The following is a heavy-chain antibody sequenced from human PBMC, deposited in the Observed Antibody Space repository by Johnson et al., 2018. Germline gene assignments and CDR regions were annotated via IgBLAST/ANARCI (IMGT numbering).Heavy chain of an antibody. J-gene: IGHJ3*02. CDR2: ISWNSGSI. V-gene: IGHV3-9*01. D-gene: IGHD3-22*01. CDR1: GFTFDDYA. CDR3: AKESYYYEGSGYYSGAFDS. Sequence: VQLVQSGGGLVQPGRSLRLSCAASGFTFDDYAMHWVRQAPGKGLEWVSGISWNSGSIGYADSVKGRFTISRDNAKNSLYLQMNSLRAEDTALYYRAKESYYYEGSGYYSGAFDSWGQGTMVTVSS.